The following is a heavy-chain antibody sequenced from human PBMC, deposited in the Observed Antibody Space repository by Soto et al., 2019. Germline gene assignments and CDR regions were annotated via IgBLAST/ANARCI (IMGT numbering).Heavy chain of an antibody. J-gene: IGHJ6*02. V-gene: IGHV1-69*06. D-gene: IGHD1-26*01. CDR3: ARVGATNLYYYYYGMDV. CDR2: IIPIFGTA. Sequence: SVKFSCKAAGGTFSSYAISWVRQAPGQGLEWMGGIIPIFGTANYAQKFQGRVTITADKSTSTAYMELSSLRSEDTAVYYCARVGATNLYYYYYGMDVWGQGTTVTVSS. CDR1: GGTFSSYA.